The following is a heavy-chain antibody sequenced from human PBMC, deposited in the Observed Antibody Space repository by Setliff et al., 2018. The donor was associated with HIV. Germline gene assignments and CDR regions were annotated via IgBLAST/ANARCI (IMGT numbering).Heavy chain of an antibody. Sequence: ASVKVSCKASGYTLTDFYIHWVRQAPGQGLEWMGVISPHIGGTEYEGKFQGRVTLNRDTSINTAYIVVIRLTSDDTAVYYYAEVSSQFSEWRKDYFEYWGQGSLVTVSS. J-gene: IGHJ4*02. CDR1: GYTLTDFY. CDR3: AEVSSQFSEWRKDYFEY. D-gene: IGHD3-3*01. V-gene: IGHV1-2*02. CDR2: ISPHIGGT.